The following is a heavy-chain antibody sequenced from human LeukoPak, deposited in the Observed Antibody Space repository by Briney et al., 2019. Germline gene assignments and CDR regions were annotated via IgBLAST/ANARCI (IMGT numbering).Heavy chain of an antibody. CDR1: GFTFSSYW. CDR3: ARTAMISLMGYFDY. D-gene: IGHD3-22*01. Sequence: GGSLRLSCAASGFTFSSYWMSWVRQAPGKGREWVANIKQDGSEKYYVDSVKGRFTISRDNAKNSLYLQMNSLRAEDTAVYYCARTAMISLMGYFDYWGQGTLVTVSS. CDR2: IKQDGSEK. J-gene: IGHJ4*02. V-gene: IGHV3-7*01.